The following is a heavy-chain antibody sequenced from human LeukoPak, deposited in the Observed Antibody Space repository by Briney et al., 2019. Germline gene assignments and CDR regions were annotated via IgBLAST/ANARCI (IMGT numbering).Heavy chain of an antibody. CDR2: ISWNSGSI. V-gene: IGHV3-9*03. CDR1: GFTFDDYA. D-gene: IGHD1-1*01. J-gene: IGHJ6*03. Sequence: SLRLSCAASGFTFDDYAMHWVRQAPGKGLEWVSGISWNSGSIGYADSVKGRFTISRDNAKNSLYLQMNSLRAEDMALYYCARGGNDPFYYYYMDVWGKGTTVTVSS. CDR3: ARGGNDPFYYYYMDV.